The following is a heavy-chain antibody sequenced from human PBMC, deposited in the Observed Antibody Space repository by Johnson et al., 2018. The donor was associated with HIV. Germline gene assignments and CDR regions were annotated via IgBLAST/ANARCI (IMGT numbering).Heavy chain of an antibody. CDR3: ARGPLFYFGSGLWAFDI. V-gene: IGHV3-30*03. CDR1: RFTFSYFG. CDR2: ISDDISSR. Sequence: QVQLVESGGGLIQPGRSLRLSCAASRFTFSYFGMHWVRQAPGKGLEWVALISDDISSRYYVDSVKGRFTISRDNSKNTLYLQMSSLSAEDTAVYYCARGPLFYFGSGLWAFDIWGQGTMVTVSS. J-gene: IGHJ3*02. D-gene: IGHD3-10*01.